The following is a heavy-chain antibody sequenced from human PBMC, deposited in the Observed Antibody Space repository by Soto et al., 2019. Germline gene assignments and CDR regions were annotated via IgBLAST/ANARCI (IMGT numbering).Heavy chain of an antibody. Sequence: SETLSLTCTVSGGSISSYYWSWIRQPPGKGLEWIGYIHYSGSTYYNPSLKSRVTILLDTSKNQFSLKLNSMTAADTAVYYCASLSTGGLLKYWGQGTLVTVSS. D-gene: IGHD3-16*01. V-gene: IGHV4-59*01. CDR1: GGSISSYY. CDR3: ASLSTGGLLKY. CDR2: IHYSGST. J-gene: IGHJ4*02.